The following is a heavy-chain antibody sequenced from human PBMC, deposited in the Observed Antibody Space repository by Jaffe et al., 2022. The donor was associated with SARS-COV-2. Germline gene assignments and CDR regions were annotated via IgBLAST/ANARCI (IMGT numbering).Heavy chain of an antibody. J-gene: IGHJ4*02. V-gene: IGHV3-7*01. CDR3: ANAGWLQLQLPDY. CDR1: GFTFSSYW. CDR2: IKQDGSEK. Sequence: EVQLVESGGGLVQPGGSLRLSCAASGFTFSSYWMSWVRQAPGKGLEWVANIKQDGSEKYYVDSVKGRFTISRDNAKNSLYLQMNSLRAEDTAVYYCANAGWLQLQLPDYWGQGTLVTVSS. D-gene: IGHD5-12*01.